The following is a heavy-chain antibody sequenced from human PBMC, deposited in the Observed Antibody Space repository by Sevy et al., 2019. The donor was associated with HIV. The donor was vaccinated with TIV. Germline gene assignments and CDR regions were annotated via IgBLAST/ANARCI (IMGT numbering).Heavy chain of an antibody. CDR3: ARDTAMVTYYYGIDV. CDR1: GYTFTGYY. V-gene: IGHV1-2*06. Sequence: ASVKVSCKASGYTFTGYYMHWVRQAPGQGLEWMGRINPNSGGTNYAQKFQGRVTMTRDTSISTAYMELSRLRSDDTAVYYCARDTAMVTYYYGIDVWGQGTTVTVSS. D-gene: IGHD5-18*01. CDR2: INPNSGGT. J-gene: IGHJ6*02.